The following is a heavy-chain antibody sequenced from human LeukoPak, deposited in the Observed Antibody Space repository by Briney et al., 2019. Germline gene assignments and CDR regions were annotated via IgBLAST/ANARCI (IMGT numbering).Heavy chain of an antibody. D-gene: IGHD6-13*01. CDR1: GFTVSSNY. CDR2: ISWNSGSI. V-gene: IGHV3-9*03. CDR3: AKSSGYSSSWYLDY. J-gene: IGHJ4*02. Sequence: GGSLRLSCAASGFTVSSNYMIWVRQAPGKGLEWVSGISWNSGSIGYADSVKGRFTISRDNAKNSLYLQMNSLRAEDMALYYCAKSSGYSSSWYLDYWGQGTLVTVSS.